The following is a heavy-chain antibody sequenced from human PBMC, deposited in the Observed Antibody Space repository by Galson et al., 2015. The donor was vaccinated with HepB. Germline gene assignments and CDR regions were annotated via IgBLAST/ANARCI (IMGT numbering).Heavy chain of an antibody. J-gene: IGHJ4*02. CDR3: AREDADIAAMTLDH. Sequence: SLRLSCAASGFPFSRNGTHWVRQAPGKGLEWVAVIWHDGGNSYYADSVKGRFTISRDNSKNTLYLQMNSLRAEDTAVYYCAREDADIAAMTLDHWGQGTLVTVSS. CDR2: IWHDGGNS. V-gene: IGHV3-33*08. D-gene: IGHD6-25*01. CDR1: GFPFSRNG.